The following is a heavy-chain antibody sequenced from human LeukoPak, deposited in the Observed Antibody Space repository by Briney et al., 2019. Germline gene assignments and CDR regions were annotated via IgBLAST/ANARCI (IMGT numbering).Heavy chain of an antibody. CDR1: GFTFSSYA. J-gene: IGHJ6*02. CDR3: AKENQIYDFWSGYRMEYGMDV. CDR2: ISWNSGSI. D-gene: IGHD3-3*01. V-gene: IGHV3-9*01. Sequence: HPGGSLRLSCAASGFTFSSYAMHWVRQAPGKGLEWVSGISWNSGSIGYADSVKGRFTISRDNAKNSLYLQMNSLRAEDTALYYCAKENQIYDFWSGYRMEYGMDVWGQGTTVTVSS.